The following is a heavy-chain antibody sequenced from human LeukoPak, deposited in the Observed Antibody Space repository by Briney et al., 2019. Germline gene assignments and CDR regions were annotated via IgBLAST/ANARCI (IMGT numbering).Heavy chain of an antibody. CDR3: ARAGVSDYDFWSGYSYYFDY. CDR1: GGSFSGYY. J-gene: IGHJ4*02. D-gene: IGHD3-3*01. Sequence: SETLSLTCAVYGGSFSGYYWSWIRQPPGKGLEWIGEINHSGSTNYNPSLKSRVTISVDTSKNQFSLKLSSVTAADTAVYYCARAGVSDYDFWSGYSYYFDYWGQGTLVTVSS. CDR2: INHSGST. V-gene: IGHV4-34*01.